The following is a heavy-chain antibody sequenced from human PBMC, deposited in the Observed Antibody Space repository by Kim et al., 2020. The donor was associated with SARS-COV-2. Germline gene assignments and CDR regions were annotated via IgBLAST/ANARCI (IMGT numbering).Heavy chain of an antibody. Sequence: ASVKVSCKASGYTFTSYGISWVRQAPGQGLEWMGWISAYNGNTNYAQKLQGRVTMTTDTSTSTAYMELRSLRSDDTAVYYCARDLSRSLPGIAAAPHPWGQGTLVTVSS. J-gene: IGHJ5*02. V-gene: IGHV1-18*01. CDR3: ARDLSRSLPGIAAAPHP. D-gene: IGHD6-13*01. CDR1: GYTFTSYG. CDR2: ISAYNGNT.